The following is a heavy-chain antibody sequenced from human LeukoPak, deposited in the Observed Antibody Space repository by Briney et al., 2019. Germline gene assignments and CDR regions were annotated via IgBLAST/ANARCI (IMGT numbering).Heavy chain of an antibody. J-gene: IGHJ6*03. D-gene: IGHD3-16*01. CDR1: GGSISSYY. CDR2: IYTSGST. Sequence: PSETLPLTCTVSGGSISSYYWSWIRQPPGKGLEWIGYIYTSGSTNYNPSLKSRVTISVDTSKNQFSLKLSSVTAADTAVYYCARRKKENTSYYYYYMDVWGKGTTVTVSS. V-gene: IGHV4-4*09. CDR3: ARRKKENTSYYYYYMDV.